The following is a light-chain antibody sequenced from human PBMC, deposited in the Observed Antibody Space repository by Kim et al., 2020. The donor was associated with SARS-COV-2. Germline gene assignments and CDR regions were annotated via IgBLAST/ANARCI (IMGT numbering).Light chain of an antibody. J-gene: IGKJ1*01. V-gene: IGKV1-39*01. CDR2: DAF. Sequence: ASVGDRVTITCRASQSITRYLNWYQQKPGKAPKVLIYDAFSLQSGVPSRFSGSGAGTDFTLTISSLQPEDFATYYCQQSYNTPRTFGQGTKVDIK. CDR3: QQSYNTPRT. CDR1: QSITRY.